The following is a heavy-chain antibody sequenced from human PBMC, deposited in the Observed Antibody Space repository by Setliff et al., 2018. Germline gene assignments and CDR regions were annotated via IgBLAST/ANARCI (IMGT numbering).Heavy chain of an antibody. D-gene: IGHD2-21*01. CDR1: GGSISSSNW. J-gene: IGHJ6*03. CDR3: ARGLEGEDYFYYMDV. V-gene: IGHV4-4*02. CDR2: IYHSGSI. Sequence: PSETLSLTCSVSGGSISSSNWWTWVRQPPGKGLEWIGEIYHSGSINYNPSLKSRVTMSVDKSKNQFSLKLTSVTAADTAVYYCARGLEGEDYFYYMDVWGKGNTVTVSS.